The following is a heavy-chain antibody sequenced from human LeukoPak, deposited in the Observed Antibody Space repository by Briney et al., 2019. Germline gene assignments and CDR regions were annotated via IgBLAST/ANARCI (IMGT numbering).Heavy chain of an antibody. V-gene: IGHV3-53*01. CDR2: IYGGGST. D-gene: IGHD5-18*01. J-gene: IGHJ4*02. CDR3: ARDAEGRRYSPQDY. CDR1: GLSVSSNF. Sequence: GGFLRLSCAATGLSVSSNFMSWVRQAPGKGLEWVSVIYGGGSTYYADSVKGRFTISRDTPKNTLYLQMNSLRVEDTAVYYCARDAEGRRYSPQDYWGQGTLVTVSS.